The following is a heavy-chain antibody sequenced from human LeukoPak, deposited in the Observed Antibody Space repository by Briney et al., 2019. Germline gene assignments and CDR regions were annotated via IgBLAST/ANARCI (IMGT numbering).Heavy chain of an antibody. Sequence: ASVKVSCKASGYTFTGYYMHWVRQAPGQGLEWMGWINPNSGGTNYAQKFQGKVTMTRDTSISTAYMELSRLRSDHTAVYYCARVRHCSGGSCYSGPGAEYFQHWGQGTLVTVSS. CDR1: GYTFTGYY. D-gene: IGHD2-15*01. V-gene: IGHV1-2*02. J-gene: IGHJ1*01. CDR3: ARVRHCSGGSCYSGPGAEYFQH. CDR2: INPNSGGT.